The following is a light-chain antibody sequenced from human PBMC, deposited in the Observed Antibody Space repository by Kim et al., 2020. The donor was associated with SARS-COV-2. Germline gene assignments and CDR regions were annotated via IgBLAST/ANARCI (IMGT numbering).Light chain of an antibody. Sequence: SPAERATLACRASQSVSSYLAWYQQKPGQAPRLLIYDASNRATGIPARFSGSGSGTDFTLTISSLEPEDFAVYYCQQRSNWPPWTFGQGTKVDIK. CDR2: DAS. V-gene: IGKV3-11*01. CDR1: QSVSSY. J-gene: IGKJ1*01. CDR3: QQRSNWPPWT.